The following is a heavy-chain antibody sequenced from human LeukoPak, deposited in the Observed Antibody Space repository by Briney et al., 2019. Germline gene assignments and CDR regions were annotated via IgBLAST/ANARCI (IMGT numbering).Heavy chain of an antibody. J-gene: IGHJ5*02. Sequence: ASVTVSCKASGYTFTTYYMHWVRQAPGQGLEWMGLIYPSGGTTNYAQKFQGRVTMTRDTSTSTVYMELSSLRSEDTAVYYCARETVVPAVMRGIFDPWGQGTLVTVSS. CDR2: IYPSGGTT. D-gene: IGHD2-2*01. V-gene: IGHV1-46*01. CDR1: GYTFTTYY. CDR3: ARETVVPAVMRGIFDP.